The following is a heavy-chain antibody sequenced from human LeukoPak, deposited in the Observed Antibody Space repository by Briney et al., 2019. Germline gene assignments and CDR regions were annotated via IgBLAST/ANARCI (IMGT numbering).Heavy chain of an antibody. CDR3: ARVFGRQLPDY. CDR2: ISYDGNIK. V-gene: IGHV3-30*03. CDR1: GFSFTSYN. J-gene: IGHJ4*02. D-gene: IGHD1-26*01. Sequence: PGGSLRLSCAASGFSFTSYNFHWVRQAPGKGLQWLGFISYDGNIKYEDSVKGRFTISRDNAKNSLYLQMNSLRAEDTAVYYCARVFGRQLPDYWGQGTLVAVSS.